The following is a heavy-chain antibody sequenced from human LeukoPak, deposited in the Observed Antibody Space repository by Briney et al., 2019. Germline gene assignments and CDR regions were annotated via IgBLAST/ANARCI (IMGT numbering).Heavy chain of an antibody. D-gene: IGHD3-16*01. CDR1: GFTFSSYW. CDR2: INHNGNVN. V-gene: IGHV3-7*03. Sequence: GSLRLSCAASGFTFSSYWMNWARQAPGKGLEWVASINHNGNVNYYVDSVKGRFTISRDNAKNSLYLQMSNLRAEDTAVYFCARGGGLDVWGQGATVTVSS. J-gene: IGHJ6*02. CDR3: ARGGGLDV.